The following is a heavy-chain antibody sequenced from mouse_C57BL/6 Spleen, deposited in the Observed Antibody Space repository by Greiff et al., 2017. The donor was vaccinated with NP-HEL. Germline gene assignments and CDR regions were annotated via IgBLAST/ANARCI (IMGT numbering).Heavy chain of an antibody. Sequence: VKLQQPGAELVMPGASVKLSCKASGYTFTSYWMHWVKQRPGQGLEWIGEIDPSDSYTNYNQKFKGKSTLTVDKSSSTAYMQLSSLTSEDSAVYYCARSRDYGSFDYWGQGTTLTVSS. CDR2: IDPSDSYT. J-gene: IGHJ2*01. CDR3: ARSRDYGSFDY. V-gene: IGHV1-69*01. CDR1: GYTFTSYW. D-gene: IGHD1-1*01.